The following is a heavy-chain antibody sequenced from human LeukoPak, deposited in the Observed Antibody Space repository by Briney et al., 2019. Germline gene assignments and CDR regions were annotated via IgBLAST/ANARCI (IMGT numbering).Heavy chain of an antibody. Sequence: GGSLRLSCAASGFTFSSYAMSWVRQAPGKGLEWVSAISGSGGSTYYADSVKGRFTISRDNSKNTLYLQMNSLRAEDTAVYYCVREDTPATANYWGQGTLVTISS. D-gene: IGHD2-21*02. V-gene: IGHV3-23*01. CDR2: ISGSGGST. CDR1: GFTFSSYA. J-gene: IGHJ4*02. CDR3: VREDTPATANY.